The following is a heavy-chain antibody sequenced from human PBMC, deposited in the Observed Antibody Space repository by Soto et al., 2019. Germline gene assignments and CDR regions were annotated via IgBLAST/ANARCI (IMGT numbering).Heavy chain of an antibody. V-gene: IGHV1-18*01. D-gene: IGHD6-13*01. CDR3: ARDVGGGSSWYMYYMDV. CDR2: ISAYNGNT. J-gene: IGHJ6*03. CDR1: GYTFTSYG. Sequence: ASVKVSCKASGYTFTSYGISWVRQAPGQGLEWMGWISAYNGNTNYAQKLQGRVTMTTDTSTSTAYMELRSLRSDDTAVYYCARDVGGGSSWYMYYMDVWGKGTTVTVSS.